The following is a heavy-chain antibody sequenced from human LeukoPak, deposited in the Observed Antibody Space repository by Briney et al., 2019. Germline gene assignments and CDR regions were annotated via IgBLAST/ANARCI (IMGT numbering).Heavy chain of an antibody. CDR1: GYTFTSYD. CDR3: ATVQPQLLYYGSGSYPPLHY. D-gene: IGHD3-10*01. V-gene: IGHV1-8*03. CDR2: MNPNSGNT. Sequence: ASVKVSCKASGYTFTSYDINWVRQATGQGLEWMGWMNPNSGNTGYAQKFQGRVTITRNTSISTAYMELSSLRSEDTAVYYCATVQPQLLYYGSGSYPPLHYWGQGTLVTVSS. J-gene: IGHJ4*02.